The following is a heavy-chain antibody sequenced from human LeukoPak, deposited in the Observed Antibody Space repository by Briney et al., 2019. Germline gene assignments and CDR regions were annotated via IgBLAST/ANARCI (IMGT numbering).Heavy chain of an antibody. CDR3: ARVGDMGDIVATMGSDY. CDR1: GFTVSGNH. J-gene: IGHJ4*02. D-gene: IGHD5-12*01. Sequence: GGSLRLSCAASGFTVSGNHMSWVRQAPGKGLEWVSVIYVAHSTSYADSVKGRFTISRDSSKSTVYLQMNSLRAEDTAVYYCARVGDMGDIVATMGSDYWGQGTLVTVSS. CDR2: IYVAHST. V-gene: IGHV3-53*01.